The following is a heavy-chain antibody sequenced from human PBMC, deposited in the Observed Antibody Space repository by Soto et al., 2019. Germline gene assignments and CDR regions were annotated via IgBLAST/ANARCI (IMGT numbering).Heavy chain of an antibody. V-gene: IGHV1-8*01. Sequence: QVQLVQSGAEVKKPGASVKVSCKASGYTFTSSDINWVRPATGQGLEWMGWMNPNTGNTGYAQKFQGRITLTRSTSISTAYLELSSLNADDSAVYYCARGASPWGQGTLVTVSS. CDR2: MNPNTGNT. CDR1: GYTFTSSD. J-gene: IGHJ5*02. CDR3: ARGASP.